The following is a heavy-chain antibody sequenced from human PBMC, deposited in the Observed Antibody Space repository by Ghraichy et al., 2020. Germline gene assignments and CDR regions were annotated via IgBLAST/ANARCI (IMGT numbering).Heavy chain of an antibody. CDR2: ISGSGDNT. CDR1: GFTFNSYA. V-gene: IGHV3-23*01. Sequence: GESLNISCTASGFTFNSYAMSWVRQAPGKGLEWVSDISGSGDNTYYAQSVKGRFTISRDNSKNTLYLQMNGLRADDTAVYYCAKRGAASAATSWFDPWGQGTLVIVSS. CDR3: AKRGAASAATSWFDP. D-gene: IGHD2-15*01. J-gene: IGHJ5*02.